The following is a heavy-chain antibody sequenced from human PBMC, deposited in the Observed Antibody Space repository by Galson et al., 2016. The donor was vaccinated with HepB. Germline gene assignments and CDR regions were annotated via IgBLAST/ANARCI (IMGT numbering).Heavy chain of an antibody. CDR2: ISYLGISQ. CDR3: ARAGGTTSIFAFDL. V-gene: IGHV3-30-3*02. CDR1: GYTFSSYI. D-gene: IGHD1-14*01. Sequence: SLRLSCAASGYTFSSYIIHWVRQAPGKGLEWVSVISYLGISQAYADSVKGRFTISRADSKNTLYLQLNGLRPEDTAVYYCARAGGTTSIFAFDLWGRGTLVTVSS. J-gene: IGHJ3*01.